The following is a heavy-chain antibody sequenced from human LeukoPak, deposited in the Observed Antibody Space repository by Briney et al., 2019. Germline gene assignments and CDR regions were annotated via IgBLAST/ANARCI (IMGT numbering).Heavy chain of an antibody. J-gene: IGHJ4*02. CDR2: ISSSSSYI. Sequence: GGSLRLSCAASGFTFSSYSMNWVRQAPGKGLEWVSSISSSSSYIYYADSVKGRFTISRDNAKNSLYLQMNSLRAEDTAVYYCARVLGHSYSLGSDYWGQGTLVTVSS. V-gene: IGHV3-21*01. D-gene: IGHD5-18*01. CDR3: ARVLGHSYSLGSDY. CDR1: GFTFSSYS.